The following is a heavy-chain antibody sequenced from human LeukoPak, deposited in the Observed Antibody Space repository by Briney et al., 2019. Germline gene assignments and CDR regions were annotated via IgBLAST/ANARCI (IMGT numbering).Heavy chain of an antibody. CDR1: GYTFTSYG. CDR2: ISAYNGNT. CDR3: ARDPIVVLPPAVAESFHH. Sequence: EASVKVSCKASGYTFTSYGISWVRQAPGQGLEWMGWISAYNGNTNYAQKFQGRVTMTTDTSTSTAYMELRSLRSDDTAVYYCARDPIVVLPPAVAESFHHWGQGTLVTVSS. D-gene: IGHD2-2*01. J-gene: IGHJ1*01. V-gene: IGHV1-18*01.